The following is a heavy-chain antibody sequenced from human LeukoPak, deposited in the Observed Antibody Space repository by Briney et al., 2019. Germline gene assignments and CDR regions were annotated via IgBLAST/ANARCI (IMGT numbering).Heavy chain of an antibody. Sequence: SQTLSLTCAISGDSVSSNSAAWNWIRQSPSRGLEWPGRTYYRSKWYNDYAVSVKSRITINPDTSKNQFSLQLNSVTPEDTAVYYCARTPIAVRLGDFDYWGQGTLVTVSS. V-gene: IGHV6-1*01. CDR1: GDSVSSNSAA. J-gene: IGHJ4*02. CDR3: ARTPIAVRLGDFDY. CDR2: TYYRSKWYN. D-gene: IGHD6-19*01.